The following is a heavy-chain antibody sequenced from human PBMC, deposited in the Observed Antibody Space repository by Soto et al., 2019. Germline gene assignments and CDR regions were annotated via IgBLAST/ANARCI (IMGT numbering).Heavy chain of an antibody. J-gene: IGHJ6*02. CDR2: IYPGGSET. Sequence: GEALKTSCKGSGYSFTCFWIGWVRQMPGKGLEWMGIIYPGGSETSYIPSVQGQVTISADKSISTAYLQWSSLKAADTAMYYCARRFRYVVGVYGMDVWGQGTTVTVSS. CDR1: GYSFTCFW. CDR3: ARRFRYVVGVYGMDV. D-gene: IGHD1-20*01. V-gene: IGHV5-51*01.